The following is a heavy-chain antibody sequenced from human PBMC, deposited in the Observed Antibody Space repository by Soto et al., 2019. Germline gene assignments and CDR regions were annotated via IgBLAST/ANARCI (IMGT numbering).Heavy chain of an antibody. J-gene: IGHJ6*02. CDR2: ISYDGSNK. Sequence: HPGGSLRLSCAASGFTFSSYAMHWVRQAPGKGLEWVAVISYDGSNKYYADSVKGRFTISRDNSKNTLYLQMNSLRAEDTAVYYCARVGKEQQLYYYYGMDVWGQGTTVTVSS. D-gene: IGHD6-13*01. V-gene: IGHV3-30-3*01. CDR3: ARVGKEQQLYYYYGMDV. CDR1: GFTFSSYA.